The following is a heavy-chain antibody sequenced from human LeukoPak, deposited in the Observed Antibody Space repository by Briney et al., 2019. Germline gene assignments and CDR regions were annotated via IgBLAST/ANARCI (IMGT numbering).Heavy chain of an antibody. CDR1: GFTVRTNY. CDR3: AQERGYISGLGTLEY. J-gene: IGHJ4*02. V-gene: IGHV3-53*01. D-gene: IGHD6-19*01. Sequence: PGGSLRLSCAASGFTVRTNYMDWVRHAPGEGLECVSILYSGCSTYYADSGKGRFTISIRESKNTLYLQMNSLRAADTAVYYCAQERGYISGLGTLEYWGQGTLVTVST. CDR2: LYSGCST.